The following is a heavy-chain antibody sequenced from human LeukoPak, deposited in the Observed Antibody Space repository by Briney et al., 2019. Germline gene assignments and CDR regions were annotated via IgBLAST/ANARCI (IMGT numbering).Heavy chain of an antibody. CDR3: ARERSGSLYNWFDP. D-gene: IGHD3-10*01. CDR1: GFTFSSYS. CDR2: ISSSSSYI. V-gene: IGHV3-21*01. Sequence: PGGSLRLSCAASGFTFSSYSMNWVRQAPGKGLEWVSSISSSSSYIYYADSVKGRFTISRDNAKNSLYLQMNSLRAEDTAVYYCARERSGSLYNWFDPWGQGTLVTVSS. J-gene: IGHJ5*02.